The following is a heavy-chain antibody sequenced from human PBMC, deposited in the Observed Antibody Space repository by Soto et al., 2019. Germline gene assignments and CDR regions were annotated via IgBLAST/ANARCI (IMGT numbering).Heavy chain of an antibody. CDR3: AYSMLRGVRRTNWFDP. CDR1: GGTLSSYA. CDR2: IIPIFGTA. Sequence: QVQLVQSGAEVKKPGSSVKVSCKASGGTLSSYAISWVRQAPGQGLEWMGGIIPIFGTANYAQKFQGRVTITADESTSTAYMELSSLRSEDTAVYYCAYSMLRGVRRTNWFDPWGQGTLVTVSS. J-gene: IGHJ5*02. D-gene: IGHD3-10*01. V-gene: IGHV1-69*01.